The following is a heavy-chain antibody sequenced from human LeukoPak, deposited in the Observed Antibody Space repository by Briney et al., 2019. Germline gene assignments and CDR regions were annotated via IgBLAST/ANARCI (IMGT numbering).Heavy chain of an antibody. CDR1: GFTFSSYG. CDR2: ISYDGSNK. CDR3: AKYWDILDY. V-gene: IGHV3-30*18. J-gene: IGHJ4*02. D-gene: IGHD3-9*01. Sequence: GGSLRLSCAASGFTFSSYGMHWVRQAPGKGLEWVAVISYDGSNKYYADSVKGRFTISRDNSKNALYLQMNSLRAEDTAVYYCAKYWDILDYWGQGTLVTVSS.